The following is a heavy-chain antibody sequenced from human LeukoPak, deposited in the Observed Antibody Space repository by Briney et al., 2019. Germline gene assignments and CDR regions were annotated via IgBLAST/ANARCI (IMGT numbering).Heavy chain of an antibody. Sequence: PGGSPRLSCAASGFTFSSYAMSWVRQAPGKGLEWVSAISGSGGSTYYADSVKGRFTISRDNSKNTLYLQMNSLRAEDTAVYYCAKDRGSGSYSYYGMDVWGQGTTVTVSS. CDR2: ISGSGGST. D-gene: IGHD3-10*01. J-gene: IGHJ6*02. CDR1: GFTFSSYA. CDR3: AKDRGSGSYSYYGMDV. V-gene: IGHV3-23*01.